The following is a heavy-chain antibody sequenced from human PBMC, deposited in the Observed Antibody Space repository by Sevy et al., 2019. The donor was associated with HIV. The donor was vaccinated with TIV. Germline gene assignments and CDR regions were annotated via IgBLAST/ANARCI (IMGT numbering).Heavy chain of an antibody. J-gene: IGHJ3*02. CDR2: ISAGGGRT. D-gene: IGHD1-1*01. Sequence: GGSLRLSCAASGITFSSYAMSWVRQAPGKGLEWVSGISAGGGRTYHADSVKGRFTMSGDKSKNTLYLQMNSLTAEDTAVYYCASLLTEHPFDIWGQGTMVTVSS. V-gene: IGHV3-23*01. CDR1: GITFSSYA. CDR3: ASLLTEHPFDI.